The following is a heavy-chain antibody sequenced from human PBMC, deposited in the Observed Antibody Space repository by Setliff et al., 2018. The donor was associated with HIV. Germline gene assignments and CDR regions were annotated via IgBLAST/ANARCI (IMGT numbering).Heavy chain of an antibody. CDR1: GPSIGNSGPGFY. J-gene: IGHJ4*02. V-gene: IGHV4-39*01. CDR3: ARTQPDTIFGVVVFDS. CDR2: VYYSGTT. D-gene: IGHD3-3*01. Sequence: SETLSLTCTVSGPSIGNSGPGFYWGWVRQPPGGGLEWIGSVYYSGTTYYNPSLRSRVTMSVDTSKNQLSLRLTSMTAADTAVYYCARTQPDTIFGVVVFDSWGQGKTVTVSS.